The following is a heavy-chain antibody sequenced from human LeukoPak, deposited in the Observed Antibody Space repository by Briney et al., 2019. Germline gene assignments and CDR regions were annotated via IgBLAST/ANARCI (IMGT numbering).Heavy chain of an antibody. J-gene: IGHJ4*02. Sequence: GGSLRLSCAASGFTFSDYYMSWIRQAPGKGLEWVSYISGSSSNTNYTDSVKGRFTTSRDNAKNSLYLQMNSLRAEDTAIYYCARENPPSSVFSAYWGQGTLVTVSS. CDR3: ARENPPSSVFSAY. D-gene: IGHD3-22*01. V-gene: IGHV3-11*06. CDR1: GFTFSDYY. CDR2: ISGSSSNT.